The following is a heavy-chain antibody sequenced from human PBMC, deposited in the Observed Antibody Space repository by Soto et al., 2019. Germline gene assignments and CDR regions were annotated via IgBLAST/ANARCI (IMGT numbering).Heavy chain of an antibody. D-gene: IGHD1-26*01. V-gene: IGHV1-18*01. CDR3: ARDARIVGATTSLTGDY. CDR1: GYTFTSYG. Sequence: QVQLVQSGAEVKKPGASVKVSCKASGYTFTSYGISWVRQAPGQGLEWMGWISAYNGNTNYAQKLQGRVTMTTDTATSTAYMELRSLRSDDTAVYYCARDARIVGATTSLTGDYWGQGTLVTVSS. J-gene: IGHJ4*02. CDR2: ISAYNGNT.